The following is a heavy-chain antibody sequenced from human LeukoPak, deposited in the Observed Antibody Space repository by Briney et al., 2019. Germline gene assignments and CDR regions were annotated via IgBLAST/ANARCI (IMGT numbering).Heavy chain of an antibody. CDR2: IWYDGSNK. CDR3: ARGGRYCSSTSCYYFDY. V-gene: IGHV3-33*01. D-gene: IGHD2-2*01. CDR1: GFTFSGFG. J-gene: IGHJ4*02. Sequence: GGSLRLSCAASGFTFSGFGMHWVRQAPGKGLEWVAVIWYDGSNKYYADSVKGRFTISRDNSKNTLYLQMNSLRAEDTAVYYCARGGRYCSSTSCYYFDYWGQGTLVTVSS.